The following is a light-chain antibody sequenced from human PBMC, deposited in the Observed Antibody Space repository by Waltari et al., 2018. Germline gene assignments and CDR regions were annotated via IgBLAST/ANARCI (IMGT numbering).Light chain of an antibody. V-gene: IGKV3-20*01. J-gene: IGKJ2*01. CDR3: HQYGSAPPYT. Sequence: EIVLTQSQGTLPLSPGARATLSCRASQSVRSGYFAWYQQKPGQAPKLLIYAASSRASGVPDRFSGSGSGTDFTLTVSRLEPEDFAVYYCHQYGSAPPYTFGQGTRLEIK. CDR1: QSVRSGY. CDR2: AAS.